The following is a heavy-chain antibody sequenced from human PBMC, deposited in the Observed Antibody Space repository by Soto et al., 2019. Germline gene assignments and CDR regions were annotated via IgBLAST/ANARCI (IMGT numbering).Heavy chain of an antibody. D-gene: IGHD4-17*01. V-gene: IGHV3-21*01. CDR2: ISSSSSNI. CDR1: GFIFSSYT. CDR3: AREDYAGASPRFDY. J-gene: IGHJ4*02. Sequence: EVQLVESGGGLVKPGGSLRLSCAASGFIFSSYTMTWVRQAPGKGLEWVSSISSSSSNIEYADSVKGPFSVSRANANNSLFLQINSLRAEDTAVYYCAREDYAGASPRFDYWGLGALVTVSS.